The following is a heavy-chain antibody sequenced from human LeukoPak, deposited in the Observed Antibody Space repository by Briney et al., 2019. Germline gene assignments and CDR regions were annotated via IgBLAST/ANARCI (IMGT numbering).Heavy chain of an antibody. J-gene: IGHJ4*02. Sequence: GGSLRLSCAASGFSFSTYSMNWVRQAPGKGLEWLSYISSSSSPIYYADSVKGRFTISRDNAKNSLYLDMNSLGDEDTAVYYCATEDSGRFHWGQGTLVTVSS. CDR2: ISSSSSPI. V-gene: IGHV3-48*02. CDR3: ATEDSGRFH. D-gene: IGHD6-19*01. CDR1: GFSFSTYS.